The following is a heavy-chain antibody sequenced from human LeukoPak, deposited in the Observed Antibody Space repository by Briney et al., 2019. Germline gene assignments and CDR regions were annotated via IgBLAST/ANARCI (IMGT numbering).Heavy chain of an antibody. Sequence: PGGSLRLSCAASGFTFSSYAMSWVRQAPGKGLDWVSGISGSGGSTYYADSVKGRFTISKDNAKNSLYLQMNSLRTEDTAVYYCARYYDFWGASYGNYYMDVWGKGTTVTVSS. CDR1: GFTFSSYA. D-gene: IGHD3-3*01. CDR2: ISGSGGST. CDR3: ARYYDFWGASYGNYYMDV. V-gene: IGHV3-23*01. J-gene: IGHJ6*03.